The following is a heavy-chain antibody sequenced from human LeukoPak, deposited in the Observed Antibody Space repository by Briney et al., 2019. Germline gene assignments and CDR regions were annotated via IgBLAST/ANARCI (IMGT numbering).Heavy chain of an antibody. V-gene: IGHV3-66*01. Sequence: GGSLRLSCAASGFTVSSNYMSWVRQAPGKGLEWVSVIYSGGSTYCADSVKGRFTISRDNSKNTLYLQMNSLRAEDTAVYYCARANGGYYLDYWGQGTLVTVSS. CDR1: GFTVSSNY. D-gene: IGHD3-10*01. CDR3: ARANGGYYLDY. J-gene: IGHJ4*02. CDR2: IYSGGST.